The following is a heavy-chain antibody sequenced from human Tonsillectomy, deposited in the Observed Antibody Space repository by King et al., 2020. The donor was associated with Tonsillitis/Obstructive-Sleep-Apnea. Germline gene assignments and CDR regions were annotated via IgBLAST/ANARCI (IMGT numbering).Heavy chain of an antibody. CDR1: GYSFTSHG. CDR2: ISAYNGNT. Sequence: QLVQSGAEVKKPGASVKVSCKASGYSFTSHGMSWVRQAPGQGLEWMGWISAYNGNTKYVEKFHGRVTMTTDTSTSVAYMGLRNLRSDDTAVYYCARGSVVFPAAAAPHWGQGTLVTVSS. V-gene: IGHV1-18*01. CDR3: ARGSVVFPAAAAPH. D-gene: IGHD2-2*01. J-gene: IGHJ4*02.